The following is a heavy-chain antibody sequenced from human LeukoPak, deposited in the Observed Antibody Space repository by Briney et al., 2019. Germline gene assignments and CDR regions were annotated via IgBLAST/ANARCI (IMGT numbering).Heavy chain of an antibody. D-gene: IGHD3-22*01. J-gene: IGHJ4*02. CDR3: ARVFSRGYYDRRFDY. CDR2: IYHSGST. CDR1: GGSISSGGYS. Sequence: PSQTLSLTCAVSGGSISSGGYSWSWIRQLPGKGLEWIGYIYHSGSTYYNPSLKSRVTISVDTPKNQFSLKLSSVTAADTAVYYCARVFSRGYYDRRFDYWGQGTLVTVSS. V-gene: IGHV4-30-2*05.